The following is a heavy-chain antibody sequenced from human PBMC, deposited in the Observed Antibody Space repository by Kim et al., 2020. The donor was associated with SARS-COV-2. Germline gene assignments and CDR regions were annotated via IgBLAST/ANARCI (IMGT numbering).Heavy chain of an antibody. Sequence: SETLSLTCAVYGGSFSGYYWSWIRQPPGKGLEWIGEINHSGSTNYNPSLKSRVTISVDTSKNQFSLKLSSVTAADTAVYYCARGLHEFLWFGDPRGGYYFDYWGQGTLVTVSS. CDR1: GGSFSGYY. D-gene: IGHD3-10*01. V-gene: IGHV4-34*01. J-gene: IGHJ4*02. CDR3: ARGLHEFLWFGDPRGGYYFDY. CDR2: INHSGST.